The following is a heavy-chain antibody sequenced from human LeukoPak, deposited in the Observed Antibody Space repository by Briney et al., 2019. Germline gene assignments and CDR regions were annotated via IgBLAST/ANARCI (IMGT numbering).Heavy chain of an antibody. D-gene: IGHD6-6*01. J-gene: IGHJ4*02. CDR3: AKHAPLIAARFDY. V-gene: IGHV3-23*01. CDR1: RFTFSSYA. CDR2: ISGSGGST. Sequence: GGSLRLSCAASRFTFSSYAMSWGREAPGNGLESFSAISGSGGSTYYADSVKGRFTISRDNSKNTLYLQMDSVRAEDTAVYYCAKHAPLIAARFDYWGQGTLVTVSS.